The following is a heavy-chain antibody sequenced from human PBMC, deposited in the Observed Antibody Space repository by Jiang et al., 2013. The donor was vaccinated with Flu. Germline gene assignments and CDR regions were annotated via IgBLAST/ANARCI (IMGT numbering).Heavy chain of an antibody. CDR2: IYHSGST. D-gene: IGHD2-2*01. CDR3: ARHMESSTSCYAY. Sequence: LEWIGSIYHSGSTYYNPSLKSRVTISVDTSKNQFSLKLTSVTAADTAMYYCARHMESSTSCYAYWGQGTLVTVSS. V-gene: IGHV4-39*01. J-gene: IGHJ4*02.